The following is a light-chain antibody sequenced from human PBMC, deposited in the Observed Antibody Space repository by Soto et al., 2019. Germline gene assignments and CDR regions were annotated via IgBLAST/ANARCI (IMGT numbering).Light chain of an antibody. CDR3: QQNNNWPRAT. J-gene: IGKJ4*01. Sequence: IVMTQSPATLSVSPGERATLSCRASQSISSNLAWYQQKPGQAPRLLMFRTSSRATGFPARFSGSGSGTEFNLTISSLQSEDFGVYYCQQNNNWPRATFGRGTKV. V-gene: IGKV3-15*01. CDR2: RTS. CDR1: QSISSN.